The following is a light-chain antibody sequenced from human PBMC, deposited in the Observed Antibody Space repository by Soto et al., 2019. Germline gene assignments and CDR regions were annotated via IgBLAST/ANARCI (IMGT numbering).Light chain of an antibody. CDR1: QSVSSSY. J-gene: IGKJ1*01. Sequence: EIVLTQSPGTLSLSPGERATLSCRASQSVSSSYLAWYQQKPGQAPRLLIYGASSRATSIPDRFSGSGSGTDFTLTISRLEPVDFAVYYCQQYGSSRTFGQGTKVEIK. CDR3: QQYGSSRT. V-gene: IGKV3-20*01. CDR2: GAS.